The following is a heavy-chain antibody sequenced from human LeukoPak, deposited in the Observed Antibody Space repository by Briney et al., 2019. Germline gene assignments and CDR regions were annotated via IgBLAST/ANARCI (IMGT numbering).Heavy chain of an antibody. D-gene: IGHD1-26*01. J-gene: IGHJ3*02. CDR1: GYTFTSYG. CDR3: ARVRSGSYLNPDAFDI. V-gene: IGHV1-18*01. Sequence: GASVKVSCKASGYTFTSYGISWVRQAPGQGLEWMGWISAYNGNTNYAQKLQGRVTMTTDTSTSTAYMELRSLRSDDTAVYYCARVRSGSYLNPDAFDIWGQGTMVTVSS. CDR2: ISAYNGNT.